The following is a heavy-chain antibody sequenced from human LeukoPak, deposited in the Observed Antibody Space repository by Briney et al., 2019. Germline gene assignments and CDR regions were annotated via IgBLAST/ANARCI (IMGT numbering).Heavy chain of an antibody. CDR3: AGYSGYDLGVPWSSAHYYYYYYMDV. V-gene: IGHV1-69*05. Sequence: GASVKVSCKASGGTFSSYAISWVRQAPGQGLEWMGGIIPIFGTANYAQKFQGRVTITTDESTSTAYMELSSLRSEDTAVYYCAGYSGYDLGVPWSSAHYYYYYYMDVWGKGTTVTVSS. D-gene: IGHD5-12*01. CDR1: GGTFSSYA. J-gene: IGHJ6*03. CDR2: IIPIFGTA.